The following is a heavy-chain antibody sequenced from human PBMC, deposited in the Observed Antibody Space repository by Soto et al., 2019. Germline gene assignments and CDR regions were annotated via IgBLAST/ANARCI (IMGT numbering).Heavy chain of an antibody. Sequence: PSETLSLTCTVSGGSISSGGYYWSWIRQHPGKGLEWIGYIYYSGSTYYNPSLKSRVTISVDTSKNQFSLKLSSVTAADTAVYYCARERSTVTNGDYLYGMDVWGQGTTVTVSS. V-gene: IGHV4-31*03. J-gene: IGHJ6*02. CDR2: IYYSGST. D-gene: IGHD4-17*01. CDR3: ARERSTVTNGDYLYGMDV. CDR1: GGSISSGGYY.